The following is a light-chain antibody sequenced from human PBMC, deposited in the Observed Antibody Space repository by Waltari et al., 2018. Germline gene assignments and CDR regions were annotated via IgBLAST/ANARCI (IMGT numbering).Light chain of an antibody. CDR2: EVY. CDR3: SSYTNSSTWV. J-gene: IGLJ3*02. V-gene: IGLV2-14*01. CDR1: SSAIGNYNH. Sequence: QSALTQPASVSESPGQSVTISCTGTSSAIGNYNHVSWYQQHPGKAPKLIIFEVYDRPSGVSDRFSASKSANTASLTISGLQAEDEADYYCSSYTNSSTWVFGGGTSLTVL.